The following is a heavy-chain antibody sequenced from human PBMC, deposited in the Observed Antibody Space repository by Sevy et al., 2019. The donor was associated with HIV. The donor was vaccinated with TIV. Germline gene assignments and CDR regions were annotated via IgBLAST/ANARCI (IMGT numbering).Heavy chain of an antibody. Sequence: GESLKISCAVSTFTFSSYSMHWVRQAPGKGLEWVSYISSSSGTRYYADSVKGRFTISRDNAKNSLFLQMNSLRDEDTAVYYCASRGYCGGGSCYSGPNDYWGQGTLVTVSS. CDR3: ASRGYCGGGSCYSGPNDY. D-gene: IGHD2-15*01. CDR1: TFTFSSYS. CDR2: ISSSSGTR. J-gene: IGHJ4*02. V-gene: IGHV3-48*02.